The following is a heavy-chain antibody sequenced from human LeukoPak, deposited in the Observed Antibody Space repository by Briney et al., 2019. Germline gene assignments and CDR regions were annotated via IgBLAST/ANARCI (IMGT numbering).Heavy chain of an antibody. D-gene: IGHD2-2*01. CDR3: ARDRDCSSTSCYAPFDY. V-gene: IGHV3-64*01. Sequence: PGGSLRLSCAASGFTFSSYAMSWVRQAPGKGLEYVSAISSNGGSTYYANSVKGRFTISRDNSKNTLYLQMGSLRAEDMAVYYCARDRDCSSTSCYAPFDYWGQGTLVTVSS. J-gene: IGHJ4*02. CDR2: ISSNGGST. CDR1: GFTFSSYA.